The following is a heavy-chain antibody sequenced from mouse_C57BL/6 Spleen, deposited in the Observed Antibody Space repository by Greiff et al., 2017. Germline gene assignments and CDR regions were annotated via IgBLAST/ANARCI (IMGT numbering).Heavy chain of an antibody. V-gene: IGHV14-2*01. CDR1: GFNIKDYY. CDR2: IDPEDGET. CDR3: AREVYSNYGDYYAMDY. D-gene: IGHD2-5*01. Sequence: EVQGVESGAELVKPGASVKLSCTASGFNIKDYYMHWVKQRTEQGLEWIGRIDPEDGETKYAPKFQGKATITADTSSNTAYLQLSSLTSEDTAVYYCAREVYSNYGDYYAMDYWGQGTSVTVSS. J-gene: IGHJ4*01.